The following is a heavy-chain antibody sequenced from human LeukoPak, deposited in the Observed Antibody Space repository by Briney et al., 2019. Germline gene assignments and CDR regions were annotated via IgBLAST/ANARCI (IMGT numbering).Heavy chain of an antibody. CDR1: GFIYSSCG. J-gene: IGHJ4*02. CDR3: ATETIGRHYDY. V-gene: IGHV3-21*01. CDR2: IGPTGTDR. Sequence: GGSLRLSCAASGFIYSSCGFIWVRQAPGKGLEWFSSIGPTGTDRYYADSVRGRFTISRDNAKNSMYLQMDRLTDEDTAVYYCATETIGRHYDYWGQGTLLTVSS. D-gene: IGHD1-14*01.